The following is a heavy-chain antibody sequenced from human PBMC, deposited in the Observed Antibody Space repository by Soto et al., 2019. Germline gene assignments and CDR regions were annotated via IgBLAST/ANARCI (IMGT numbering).Heavy chain of an antibody. V-gene: IGHV5-10-1*01. CDR2: IDPSDSYT. D-gene: IGHD3-22*01. J-gene: IGHJ4*02. Sequence: GESLKISCKGSGYSFTSYWISWVRQMPGKGLEWMGRIDPSDSYTNYSPSFQGHVTISADKSISTAYLQWSSLKASDTAMYYCARQIYDSDTGPNFQYHFDSWGQGTPVTVPQ. CDR3: ARQIYDSDTGPNFQYHFDS. CDR1: GYSFTSYW.